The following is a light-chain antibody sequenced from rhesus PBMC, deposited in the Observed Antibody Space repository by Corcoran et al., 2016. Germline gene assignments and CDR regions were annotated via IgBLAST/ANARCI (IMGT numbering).Light chain of an antibody. J-gene: IGKJ4*01. CDR2: KTS. Sequence: DIQMTQSPSSLSASVGDRVTITCRTSENVKNYLNWYQQKPGKAPRLLIYKTSILQSGVPSRFSGSGSGTDYTFTIRVLQSEDVATYYCQKNYRPPPTFGGGTKVEIK. CDR1: ENVKNY. V-gene: IGKV1-74*01. CDR3: QKNYRPPPT.